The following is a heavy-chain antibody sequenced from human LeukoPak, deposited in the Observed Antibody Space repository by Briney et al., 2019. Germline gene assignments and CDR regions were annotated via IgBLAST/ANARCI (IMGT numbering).Heavy chain of an antibody. CDR3: ARVTSSSWDPFFDY. V-gene: IGHV4-4*07. CDR2: IYTSGST. CDR1: GGSISSYY. J-gene: IGHJ4*02. D-gene: IGHD6-13*01. Sequence: PSETLSLTCTVSGGSISSYYWSWIRQPAGKGLEWIGRIYTSGSTNYNPSLKSRVTMSVDTSKNQFSLKLSSVTAADTAVYYCARVTSSSWDPFFDYWGQGTLVTVSS.